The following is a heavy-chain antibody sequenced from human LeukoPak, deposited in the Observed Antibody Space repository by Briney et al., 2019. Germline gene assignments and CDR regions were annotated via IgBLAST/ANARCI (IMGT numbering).Heavy chain of an antibody. D-gene: IGHD2-15*01. J-gene: IGHJ6*02. V-gene: IGHV5-51*01. CDR3: VRHGLKGCSGGRCFTSFYYYGPDV. CDR2: IFPGDSNI. Sequence: GEPLKISCKGSVYRFIDYWIGWVRQMPGKGLEGMAIIFPGDSNINYSPSVQRLGTITADNSISTAYLQWSSLKASDTAMYYCVRHGLKGCSGGRCFTSFYYYGPDVWGQGSTVTVSS. CDR1: VYRFIDYW.